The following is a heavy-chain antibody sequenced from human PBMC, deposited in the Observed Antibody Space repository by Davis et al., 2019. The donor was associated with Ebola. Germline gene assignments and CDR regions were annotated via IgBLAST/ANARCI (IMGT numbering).Heavy chain of an antibody. CDR3: ARVPVVYSYGAGYYFDY. D-gene: IGHD5-18*01. V-gene: IGHV4-59*01. Sequence: PSETLSLTCTVSGGSISSYYWSWIRQPPGKGLEWIGYIYSSGSPNYNPSLKSRVTISVDTSKNQFSLKLSSVTAADTAVYYCARVPVVYSYGAGYYFDYWGQGTLVTVSS. J-gene: IGHJ4*02. CDR1: GGSISSYY. CDR2: IYSSGSP.